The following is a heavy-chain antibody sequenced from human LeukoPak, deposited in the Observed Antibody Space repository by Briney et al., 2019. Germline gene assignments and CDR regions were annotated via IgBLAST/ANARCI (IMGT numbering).Heavy chain of an antibody. CDR3: AREWDSGSYYLGYFDY. CDR1: GFTFSSYE. D-gene: IGHD1-26*01. V-gene: IGHV3-48*03. J-gene: IGHJ4*02. CDR2: ISSSGSTI. Sequence: PGGSLRLSCAASGFTFSSYEMNWVRQAPGKGLEWVSYISSSGSTIYYADSVKGRFTISRDDSKNSLYLQMNSLKCEDTAVYYCAREWDSGSYYLGYFDYWGQGTLDTVSS.